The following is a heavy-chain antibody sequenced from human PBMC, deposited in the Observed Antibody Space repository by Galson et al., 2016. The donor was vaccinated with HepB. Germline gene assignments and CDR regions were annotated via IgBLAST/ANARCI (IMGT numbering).Heavy chain of an antibody. CDR2: IGTAGDT. J-gene: IGHJ6*02. V-gene: IGHV3-13*01. CDR3: ARDGGGTGGYYYYAMDV. Sequence: SLRLSCAASGFTFSRYDMHWVRHVTGKGLEWVSAIGTAGDTYYPGSVKSRFTISRENAKNSLYLQMNSLRDEDTAVYYCARDGGGTGGYYYYAMDVWGQGTTVTVSS. D-gene: IGHD1-14*01. CDR1: GFTFSRYD.